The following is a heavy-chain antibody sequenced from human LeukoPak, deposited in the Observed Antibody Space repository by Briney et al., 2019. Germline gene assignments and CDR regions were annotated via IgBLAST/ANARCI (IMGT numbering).Heavy chain of an antibody. Sequence: SVKVSCKASGGTFSSYAISWVRQAPGQGLEWVGRIIPIFGTANYAQKFQGRVTITTDESTSTAYMELSSLRSEDTAVYYCARAGLELREIDPWGQGTLVTVSS. CDR2: IIPIFGTA. CDR1: GGTFSSYA. CDR3: ARAGLELREIDP. V-gene: IGHV1-69*05. J-gene: IGHJ5*02. D-gene: IGHD1-7*01.